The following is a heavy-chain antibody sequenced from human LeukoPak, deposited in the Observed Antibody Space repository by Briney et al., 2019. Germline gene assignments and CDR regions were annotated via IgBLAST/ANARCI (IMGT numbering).Heavy chain of an antibody. D-gene: IGHD2-8*01. CDR3: ARAVHCTNGVCYTGYYYMDV. V-gene: IGHV1-2*02. CDR2: INPNSGGT. CDR1: GYTFTGYY. Sequence: ASVKVSCKASGYTFTGYYMHWVRQAPGQGLEWMGWINPNSGGTNYAQKFQGRVTMTSDTSISTAYMELSRLRSDDTAVYYCARAVHCTNGVCYTGYYYMDVWGKGTTVTVSS. J-gene: IGHJ6*03.